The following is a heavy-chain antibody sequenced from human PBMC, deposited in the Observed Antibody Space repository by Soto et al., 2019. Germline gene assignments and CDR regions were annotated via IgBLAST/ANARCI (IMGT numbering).Heavy chain of an antibody. D-gene: IGHD3-22*01. J-gene: IGHJ4*02. V-gene: IGHV3-30*03. CDR2: ISYDGSNK. Sequence: VPLVESGGGVVQPGRSLRLSCAASGFTFSSYGMHWVRQAPGKGLEWVAVISYDGSNKYYADSVKGRFTISRDNSKNTLYLQMNSLRAEDTAVYYCACVYYDSSGYYYFDCWGQGTLVTVSS. CDR3: ACVYYDSSGYYYFDC. CDR1: GFTFSSYG.